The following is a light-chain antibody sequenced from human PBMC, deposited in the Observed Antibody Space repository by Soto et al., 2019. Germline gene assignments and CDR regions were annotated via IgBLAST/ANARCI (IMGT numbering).Light chain of an antibody. V-gene: IGLV1-40*01. J-gene: IGLJ2*01. CDR3: LSFDSSLSVV. CDR2: GNT. CDR1: SSNIGAGYD. Sequence: QPVLTQPPSVAGAPGQRVTISRTGSSSNIGAGYDVHWYQQLPGRAPKLLIYGNTNRPSGVPDRFSGSKSGTSASLAITGLQAEDEADYYCLSFDSSLSVVFGGGTKLTVL.